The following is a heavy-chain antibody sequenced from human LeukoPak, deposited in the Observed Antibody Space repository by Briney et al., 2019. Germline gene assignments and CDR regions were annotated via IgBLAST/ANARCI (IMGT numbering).Heavy chain of an antibody. CDR3: ARYQLLYGDAFDI. Sequence: GGSLRLSCAASGFTFDDYAMHWVRQAPGKGLEWVSGFSWNSGSIGYADSVKGRFTISRDNAKNSLYLQMNSLRAEDTALYYCARYQLLYGDAFDIWGQGTMVTVSS. V-gene: IGHV3-9*01. D-gene: IGHD2-2*02. CDR1: GFTFDDYA. J-gene: IGHJ3*02. CDR2: FSWNSGSI.